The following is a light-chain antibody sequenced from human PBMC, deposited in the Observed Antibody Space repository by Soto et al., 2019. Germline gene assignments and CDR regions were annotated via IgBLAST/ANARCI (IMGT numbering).Light chain of an antibody. Sequence: DIVMTQSPDSLAVSLGERATINCKSSQSVLSSSDNKNYLAWYQQKPGQPPKLLIYLASTRESGVPDRFSGSGSGPDFTLTISSLQAEDVAVYYCQHYYGSPSFGPGTKVDIK. J-gene: IGKJ3*01. CDR1: QSVLSSSDNKNY. CDR3: QHYYGSPS. CDR2: LAS. V-gene: IGKV4-1*01.